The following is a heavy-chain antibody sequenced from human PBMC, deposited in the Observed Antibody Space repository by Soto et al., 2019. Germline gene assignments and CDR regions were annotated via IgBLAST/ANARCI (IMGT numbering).Heavy chain of an antibody. V-gene: IGHV1-18*01. Sequence: QVQLVQSGAEVKRPGASVKVSCQTSGYTFSNYGVTWVRQAPGQGLEWVGWVSGYNRNTNYAQKFQDRVTLTTDTSRRTAYMELRGLRSDDTAVYFCARERRWEPIPYWSQGTQVTVSS. D-gene: IGHD1-26*01. J-gene: IGHJ4*02. CDR2: VSGYNRNT. CDR3: ARERRWEPIPY. CDR1: GYTFSNYG.